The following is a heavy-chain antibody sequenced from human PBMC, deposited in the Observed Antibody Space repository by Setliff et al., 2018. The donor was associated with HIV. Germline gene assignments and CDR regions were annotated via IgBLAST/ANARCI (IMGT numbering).Heavy chain of an antibody. J-gene: IGHJ5*02. CDR2: TSHSGNT. Sequence: SETLSLTCTVSGDSINTHYWSWIRQAPGKGLEWIGCTSHSGNTNFNPSLNSRVTISVDTSKNQFSLRLTSVTAADTAIYYCARSTVGAGTSFPWGRGILVTVSS. CDR1: GDSINTHY. V-gene: IGHV4-59*11. D-gene: IGHD1-26*01. CDR3: ARSTVGAGTSFP.